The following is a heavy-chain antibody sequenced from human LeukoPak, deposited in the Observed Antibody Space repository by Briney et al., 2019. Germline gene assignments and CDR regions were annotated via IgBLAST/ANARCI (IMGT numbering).Heavy chain of an antibody. V-gene: IGHV4-4*02. J-gene: IGHJ4*02. CDR2: MYHTGSS. CDR3: ARTIAAAGAPYFDY. Sequence: SETLSLTCAVSGDSISGTNWWSWVRQSPGKGLEWIGEMYHTGSSNYNPSLKSRVTISVDKSKNQFSLRLSSVTAADTAVYYCARTIAAAGAPYFDYWGQGTLVTVSS. CDR1: GDSISGTNW. D-gene: IGHD6-13*01.